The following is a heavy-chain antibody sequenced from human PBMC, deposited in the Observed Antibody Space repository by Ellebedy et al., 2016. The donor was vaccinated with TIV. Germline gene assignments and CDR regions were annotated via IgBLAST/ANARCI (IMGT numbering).Heavy chain of an antibody. CDR3: ARRYMDV. CDR2: IRYDGSEK. Sequence: GESLKISXAASGYTFSSHGMHWVRQAPGKGLEWVAVIRYDGSEKYYADSVKGRFTISRDNAKNSVYLQMNNLRAEDTAVYYCARRYMDVWGKGTTVTVSS. CDR1: GYTFSSHG. J-gene: IGHJ6*03. V-gene: IGHV3-33*01.